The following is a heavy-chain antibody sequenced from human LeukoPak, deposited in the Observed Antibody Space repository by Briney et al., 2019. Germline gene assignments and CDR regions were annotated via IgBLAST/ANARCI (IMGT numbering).Heavy chain of an antibody. CDR1: GYTFTGYY. D-gene: IGHD2-2*01. J-gene: IGHJ4*02. Sequence: ASVKVSCKASGYTFTGYYMHWVRQAPGQGLEWMGWINPNSGGTNYAQKFQGRVTMTRDTSISTAYMELSRLRSDDTAVYYCARVGCSSTSCYLTHPFDYWGQGTLVTVSS. V-gene: IGHV1-2*02. CDR3: ARVGCSSTSCYLTHPFDY. CDR2: INPNSGGT.